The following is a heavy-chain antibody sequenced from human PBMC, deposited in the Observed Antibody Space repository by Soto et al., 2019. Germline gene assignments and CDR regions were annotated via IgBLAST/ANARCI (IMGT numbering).Heavy chain of an antibody. D-gene: IGHD3-10*02. V-gene: IGHV4-59*08. CDR2: IYYSGST. CDR1: GGSISSYY. J-gene: IGHJ3*02. Sequence: QVQLQESGPGLVKPSETLSLTCTVSGGSISSYYWSWIRQPPGKGLEWIGYIYYSGSTNYNPSLKGRVTMSVNTSKNQFSLKLSSVTVADAAVYYCARLLFDAFDIWCQETMLTVSS. CDR3: ARLLFDAFDI.